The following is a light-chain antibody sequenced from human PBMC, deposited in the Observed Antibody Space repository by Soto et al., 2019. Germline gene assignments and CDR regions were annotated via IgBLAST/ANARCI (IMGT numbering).Light chain of an antibody. V-gene: IGLV2-23*01. Sequence: QSALTQPASMSGSPGQSITISCSGTTYGFETYNQVSWYQQHPGKAPKILIYEGSKRPSGVSNRFSGSKSGNTASLTISGLQAEDEADYYCSSYAGSNNYVVFGGGTKVTVL. CDR3: SSYAGSNNYVV. J-gene: IGLJ2*01. CDR2: EGS. CDR1: TYGFETYNQ.